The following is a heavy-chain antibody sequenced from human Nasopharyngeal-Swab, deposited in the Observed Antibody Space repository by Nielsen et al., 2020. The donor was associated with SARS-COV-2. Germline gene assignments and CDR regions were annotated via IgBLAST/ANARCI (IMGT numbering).Heavy chain of an antibody. CDR2: FSSSSSYI. J-gene: IGHJ6*02. Sequence: GGSLRLSCAASGFTFNNYNYNWVRQAPGKGLEWVPFFSSSSSYIYYADSVKGRFTISRDNAKNSLYLQMNSLRAEDTAVYYCARDELDYDFWSAYFMDVWGQGTTVTVSS. CDR3: ARDELDYDFWSAYFMDV. D-gene: IGHD3-3*01. V-gene: IGHV3-21*01. CDR1: GFTFNNYN.